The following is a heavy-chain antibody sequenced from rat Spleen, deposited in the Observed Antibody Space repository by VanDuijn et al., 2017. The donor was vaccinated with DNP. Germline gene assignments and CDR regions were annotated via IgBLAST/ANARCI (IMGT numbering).Heavy chain of an antibody. D-gene: IGHD2-5*01. CDR1: GFAFNIYW. CDR2: ITNSGDHT. Sequence: EVQLVESGGDLVQPGRSLQLSCVASGFAFNIYWMTWIRQVPGKGLEWVATITNSGDHTYYLDSVKGRFTVSRNNAKSTLYLQMNSLRSEDMATYYCVRWSTSHWYFDFWGPGTMVTVSS. CDR3: VRWSTSHWYFDF. V-gene: IGHV5-31*01. J-gene: IGHJ1*01.